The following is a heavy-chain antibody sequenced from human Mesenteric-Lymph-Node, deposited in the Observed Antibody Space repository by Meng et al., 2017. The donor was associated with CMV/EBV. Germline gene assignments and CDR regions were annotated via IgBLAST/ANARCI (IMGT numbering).Heavy chain of an antibody. CDR2: ISNSASTI. CDR3: ARVVGAAGYYWFDP. Sequence: GESLKISCAASGFTFSDYSMSWIRQAPGKGLEWISYISNSASTIYYADSVMGRFTISRDNAKNSLYLQMNSLGAEDTAVYYCARVVGAAGYYWFDPWGQGTLVTVSS. D-gene: IGHD1-26*01. J-gene: IGHJ5*02. CDR1: GFTFSDYS. V-gene: IGHV3-11*01.